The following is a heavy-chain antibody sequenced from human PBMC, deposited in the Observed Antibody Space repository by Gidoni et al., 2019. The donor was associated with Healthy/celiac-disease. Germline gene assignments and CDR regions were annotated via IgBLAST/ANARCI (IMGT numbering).Heavy chain of an antibody. CDR2: ISWNSGSI. CDR1: GFTFDDYA. J-gene: IGHJ4*02. Sequence: EVQLVESGGGLVQPGRSLRLSCAASGFTFDDYAMHWVRQAPGKGLEWVSGISWNSGSIGYADSVKGRFTISRDNAKNSLYLQMNSLRAEDTALYYCAKDNSIAAAGTEFDYWGQGTLVTVSS. V-gene: IGHV3-9*01. D-gene: IGHD6-13*01. CDR3: AKDNSIAAAGTEFDY.